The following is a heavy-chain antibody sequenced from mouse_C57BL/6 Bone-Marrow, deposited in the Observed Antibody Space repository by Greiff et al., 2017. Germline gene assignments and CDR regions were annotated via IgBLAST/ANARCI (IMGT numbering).Heavy chain of an antibody. J-gene: IGHJ3*01. CDR3: TTNYYGSLAWFAD. D-gene: IGHD1-1*01. V-gene: IGHV14-4*01. Sequence: VQLQQSGAELVRPGASVKLSCTASGFNIKDDYMHWVKQRPEQGLEWIGWIDPENGDTEYASKFQGKATITADTSSNTAYLQLSSLTSEDTAVYYCTTNYYGSLAWFADWGQGILVTVSA. CDR2: IDPENGDT. CDR1: GFNIKDDY.